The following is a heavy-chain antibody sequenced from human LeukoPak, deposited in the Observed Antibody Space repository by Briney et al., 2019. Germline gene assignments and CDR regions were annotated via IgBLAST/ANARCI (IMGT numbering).Heavy chain of an antibody. J-gene: IGHJ5*02. CDR1: GFTFSDYW. CDR3: ARVSSNDYGDYAKWVDP. V-gene: IGHV3-74*01. Sequence: GGSLRLSCAASGFTFSDYWMHWVRQAPGKGLVWVSRINSDGSSTTYADSVKGRLTISRDNAKNTLYLQMNSLRAEDTAVYYCARVSSNDYGDYAKWVDPWGQGTLVTVSS. CDR2: INSDGSST. D-gene: IGHD4-17*01.